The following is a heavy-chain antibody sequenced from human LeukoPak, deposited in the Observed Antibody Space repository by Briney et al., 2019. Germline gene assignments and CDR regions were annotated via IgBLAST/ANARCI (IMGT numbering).Heavy chain of an antibody. CDR1: GFTFSSYS. J-gene: IGHJ6*03. Sequence: GGSLRLSCALSGFTFSSYSMNWVRQGPGKGLEWVSSISSSGSFTYYADSVRGRFTISRDNAKNSLYLQMNSLRAEDTAVYHCARGVRGVINYMDVWGKGTTVTVSS. V-gene: IGHV3-21*01. CDR3: ARGVRGVINYMDV. D-gene: IGHD3-10*01. CDR2: ISSSGSFT.